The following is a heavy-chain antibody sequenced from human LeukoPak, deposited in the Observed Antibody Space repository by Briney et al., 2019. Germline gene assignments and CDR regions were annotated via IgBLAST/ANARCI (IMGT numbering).Heavy chain of an antibody. V-gene: IGHV3-23*01. Sequence: GGSLRLSCEASGFTFSSYALSWVRQAPGKGLEWVAAIGGDSSRYYTGSVRGRFTISRDNSKNTVYLQMSSLRVEDTAVYYCAKKGSYSSGWYGGHYFDSWGQGTLVTVSS. CDR2: IGGDSSR. CDR1: GFTFSSYA. D-gene: IGHD6-19*01. J-gene: IGHJ4*01. CDR3: AKKGSYSSGWYGGHYFDS.